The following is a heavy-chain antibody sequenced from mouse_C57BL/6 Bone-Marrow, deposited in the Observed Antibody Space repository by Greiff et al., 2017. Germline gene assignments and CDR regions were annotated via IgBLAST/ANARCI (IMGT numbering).Heavy chain of an antibody. CDR2: IYPRSGNT. J-gene: IGHJ4*01. Sequence: QVQLQQSGAELARPGASVKLSCKASGYTFTSYGISWVKQRTGQGLEWIGEIYPRSGNTYYNGKFKGKATLTADKSSSTAYMELRSLTSEDSAVYFCAREGLRMDYWGRGTSVTVSA. CDR1: GYTFTSYG. D-gene: IGHD3-3*01. CDR3: AREGLRMDY. V-gene: IGHV1-81*01.